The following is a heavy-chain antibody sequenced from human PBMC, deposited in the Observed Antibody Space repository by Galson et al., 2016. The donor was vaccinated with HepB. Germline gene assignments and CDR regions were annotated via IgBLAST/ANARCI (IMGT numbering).Heavy chain of an antibody. D-gene: IGHD6-13*01. V-gene: IGHV1-18*01. CDR3: ARDILAAAGYFDY. J-gene: IGHJ4*02. CDR1: GYIFTNYG. CDR2: ISGYSGST. Sequence: SVKVSCKASGYIFTNYGISWVRQASGQGLEWMGWISGYSGSTDYAPKFKGRVTLTTDASTNTAYLELSSLRSEDTAVYYCARDILAAAGYFDYWGQGTLVTVSS.